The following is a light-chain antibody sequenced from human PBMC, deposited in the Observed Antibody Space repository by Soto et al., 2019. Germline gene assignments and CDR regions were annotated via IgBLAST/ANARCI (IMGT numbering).Light chain of an antibody. CDR2: GAS. CDR1: QSVSSK. Sequence: EIVLTQSPGTLSLSPGERATLSCRASQSVSSKLAWYQQKPGQAPRLLIYGASSRATGIPDRFSGSGSGTDFTLTISRLEPEDFAVYYCQQYGTTFGQGTKVDIK. V-gene: IGKV3-20*01. CDR3: QQYGTT. J-gene: IGKJ1*01.